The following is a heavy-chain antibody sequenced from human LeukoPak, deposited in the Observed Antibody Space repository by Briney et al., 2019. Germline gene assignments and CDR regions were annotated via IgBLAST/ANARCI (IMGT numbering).Heavy chain of an antibody. V-gene: IGHV1-69*05. CDR1: GGTFSSYA. CDR3: ARGRRYSSSPRGRDWFDP. CDR2: IIPIFGTA. D-gene: IGHD6-6*01. Sequence: GSSVKVSCKASGGTFSSYAISWVRQAPGQGLEWVGGIIPIFGTANYAQKFQGRVTITTDESTSTAYMELSSLRSEDTAVYYCARGRRYSSSPRGRDWFDPWGQGTLVTVSS. J-gene: IGHJ5*02.